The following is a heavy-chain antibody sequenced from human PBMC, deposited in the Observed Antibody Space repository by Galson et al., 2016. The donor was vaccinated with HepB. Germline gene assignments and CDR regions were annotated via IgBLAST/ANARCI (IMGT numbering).Heavy chain of an antibody. Sequence: SVQVSCKASGYLCTDYYIHWVRQAPGHGLEWMSWISPNRGDTNSAQRFRGRVTLTRDTSITVSFLELDSLRSVDTATFYCARINAPALDALDVWGQGTTVTVSS. CDR3: ARINAPALDALDV. CDR1: GYLCTDYY. V-gene: IGHV1-2*02. CDR2: ISPNRGDT. J-gene: IGHJ3*01. D-gene: IGHD3-16*01.